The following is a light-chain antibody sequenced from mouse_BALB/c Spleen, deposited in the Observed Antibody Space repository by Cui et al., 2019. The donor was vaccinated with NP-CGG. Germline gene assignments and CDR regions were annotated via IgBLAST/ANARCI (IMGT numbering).Light chain of an antibody. CDR2: GTN. J-gene: IGLJ1*01. V-gene: IGLV1*01. CDR1: TGAVTTSNY. Sequence: QAVLTHESALTTSPGETVTLTCRSSTGAVTTSNYANWVQEKPDHLFTGLISGTNNRAPGVPARFSGSLIGDKAALTITGAQTEDEAIYFCALWYSNHWVFGGGTKLTVL. CDR3: ALWYSNHWV.